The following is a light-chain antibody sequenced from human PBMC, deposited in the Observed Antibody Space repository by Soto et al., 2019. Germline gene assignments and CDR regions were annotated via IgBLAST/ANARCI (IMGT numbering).Light chain of an antibody. CDR2: DAS. J-gene: IGKJ3*01. Sequence: DVQMTQSPPSLSASVGDRVTITCRASQTIDSSLNWYQQKPGKAPNLLIYDASNLQSGVPSRFSGSGSGTDFTLTISSLQPDDFATYSCQQSHSLPFTFGPGTKVDIK. V-gene: IGKV1-39*01. CDR1: QTIDSS. CDR3: QQSHSLPFT.